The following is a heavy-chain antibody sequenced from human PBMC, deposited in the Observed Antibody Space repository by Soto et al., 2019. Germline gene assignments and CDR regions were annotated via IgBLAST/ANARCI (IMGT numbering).Heavy chain of an antibody. CDR1: GGSFSGYY. V-gene: IGHV4-34*01. CDR3: ARIYSSSSRGYYYYGMDV. CDR2: INHSGST. D-gene: IGHD6-6*01. Sequence: PSETLSLTCAVYGGSFSGYYWSWIRQPPGKGLEWIGEINHSGSTNYNPSLKSRVTISVNTSKNQFSLKLSSVTAADTAVYYCARIYSSSSRGYYYYGMDVWGQGTTVTAP. J-gene: IGHJ6*02.